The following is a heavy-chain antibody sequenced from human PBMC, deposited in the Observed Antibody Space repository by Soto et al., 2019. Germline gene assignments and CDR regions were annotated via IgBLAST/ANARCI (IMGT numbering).Heavy chain of an antibody. Sequence: QVQLVQSGAEVKKPGASVKVSCKASGYTFTSYYMHWVRQAPGQGLEWMGIINPSGGSTSYAQKFQGRGTSTRDTSTSTVYMELSSLRSEDTAVYYCALTRVVVVPAAIWDYYYMDVWGKGTTVTVSS. D-gene: IGHD2-2*01. CDR3: ALTRVVVVPAAIWDYYYMDV. J-gene: IGHJ6*03. CDR2: INPSGGST. CDR1: GYTFTSYY. V-gene: IGHV1-46*03.